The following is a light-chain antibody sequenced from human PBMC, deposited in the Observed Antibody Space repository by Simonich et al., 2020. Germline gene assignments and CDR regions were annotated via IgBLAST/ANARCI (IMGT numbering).Light chain of an antibody. J-gene: IGKJ1*01. Sequence: EIVLTQSPGTLSLSPGERATLSCRASQSVSSSYLACYQQKPGQAPRLLIYGASTRATGIPARFSGSGSGTEFTLTISSLQSEDFAVYYCQQYNNWPRTFGQGTKVEIK. CDR3: QQYNNWPRT. CDR2: GAS. V-gene: IGKV3-15*01. CDR1: QSVSSSY.